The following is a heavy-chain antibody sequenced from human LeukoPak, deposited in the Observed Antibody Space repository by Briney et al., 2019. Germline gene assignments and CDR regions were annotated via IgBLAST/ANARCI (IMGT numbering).Heavy chain of an antibody. V-gene: IGHV1-69*04. CDR3: AREGGYSSSWSSLNWFDP. Sequence: ASVKVSCKASGGTFSSYAISWVRQAPGQGLEWMGRIIPILGIANYAQKFQGRVTITADKSTSTAYMELSSLRSEDTAVYYCAREGGYSSSWSSLNWFDPWGQGTLVTVSS. J-gene: IGHJ5*02. CDR1: GGTFSSYA. D-gene: IGHD6-13*01. CDR2: IIPILGIA.